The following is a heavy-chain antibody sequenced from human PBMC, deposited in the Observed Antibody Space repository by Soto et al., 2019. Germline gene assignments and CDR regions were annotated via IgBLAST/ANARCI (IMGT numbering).Heavy chain of an antibody. V-gene: IGHV3-11*05. CDR1: GFTLSDYY. D-gene: IGHD3-10*01. CDR2: ISSSGTYT. Sequence: QVHLVESGGGLVQPGGSLRLSCAASGFTLSDYYMSWIRQAPGKGLEWVSYISSSGTYTKYADSVKGRFTISRDNAKTSLHLQMNSLRADDTAVYYCAREGSGSYIDYWGQGTLVTVSS. J-gene: IGHJ4*02. CDR3: AREGSGSYIDY.